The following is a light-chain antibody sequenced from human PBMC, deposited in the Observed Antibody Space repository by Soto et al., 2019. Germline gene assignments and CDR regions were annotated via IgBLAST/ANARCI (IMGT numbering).Light chain of an antibody. Sequence: QSALTQPPSASGSPGQSVTISCTGTSSDVGGYKYVSWYQQHPDKAPKLMIYEVSKRPSGVPDRFSGSKSGNTASLTVSGLQADDEADYYCSSYAGSNNLVFGGGTKVTVL. CDR2: EVS. CDR3: SSYAGSNNLV. CDR1: SSDVGGYKY. J-gene: IGLJ3*02. V-gene: IGLV2-8*01.